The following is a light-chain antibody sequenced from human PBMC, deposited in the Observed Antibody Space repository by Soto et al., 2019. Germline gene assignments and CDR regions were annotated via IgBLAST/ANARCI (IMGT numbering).Light chain of an antibody. CDR1: QDISDH. V-gene: IGKV1-33*01. J-gene: IGKJ4*01. CDR2: DAS. CDR3: QQFESLPLT. Sequence: DIQMTQSPSSLSASVGDRVTITCQASQDISDHLNWYQQKSGQAPNLLIYDASSLETGVPSRFNGGGSGTHFTFTITGLQPEDSGTYSCQQFESLPLTFGGGTKV.